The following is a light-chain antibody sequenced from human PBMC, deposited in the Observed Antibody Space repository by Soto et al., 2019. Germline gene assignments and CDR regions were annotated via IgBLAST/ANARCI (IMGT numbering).Light chain of an antibody. CDR3: SSYTTNNTYV. J-gene: IGLJ1*01. V-gene: IGLV2-14*03. CDR1: SSDVGGYTH. CDR2: DVS. Sequence: QSALTQPASVSGSPGQSITISCTGTSSDVGGYTHVSWYLQHPGKAPKLIIYDVSNRPSGVSNRFSGSKSGNTASLTIPGLQAEDEADYYCSSYTTNNTYVFGTGTKVTVL.